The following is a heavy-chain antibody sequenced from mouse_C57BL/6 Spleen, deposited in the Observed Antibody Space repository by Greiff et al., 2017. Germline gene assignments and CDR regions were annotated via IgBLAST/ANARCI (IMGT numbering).Heavy chain of an antibody. V-gene: IGHV1-80*01. J-gene: IGHJ4*01. Sequence: VQLQQSGAELVKPGASVKISCKASGFAFSSYWMNWVKQRPGKGLEWIGQIYPGDGDTNYNGKFKGKATLTADKSSNTAYMQLSSLTSEDSAVYFCARGERNYYAMDYWGQGTSVTVSS. CDR1: GFAFSSYW. CDR2: IYPGDGDT. CDR3: ARGERNYYAMDY.